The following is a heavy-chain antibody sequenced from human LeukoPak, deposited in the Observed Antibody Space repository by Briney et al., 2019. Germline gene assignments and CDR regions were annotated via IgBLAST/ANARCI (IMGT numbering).Heavy chain of an antibody. D-gene: IGHD2-2*01. CDR2: ISSSATYI. J-gene: IGHJ6*02. CDR3: ARILVVPAANYYYSYGMDV. CDR1: GFTFCDYN. V-gene: IGHV3-21*06. Sequence: PGGSLRLSCAASGFTFCDYNMNWVRQAPGKGLEWVSSISSSATYIYYADSVKGRFTISRDNAKTSLSLQMNSLRAEDTAVYYCARILVVPAANYYYSYGMDVWGQGTTVTVSS.